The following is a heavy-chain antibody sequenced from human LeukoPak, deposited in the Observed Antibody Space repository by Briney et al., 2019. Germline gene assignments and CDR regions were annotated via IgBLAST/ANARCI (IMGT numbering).Heavy chain of an antibody. Sequence: SETLSLTCTVSGGSFNSYYWSWIRQSPGKGLEWIGYIYYSGSTNYNPSLKSRVTISVDTSKNQYSLKLSSVTAADTAVYYCARRRSITIFGVVLYYFDYWGQGTLVTVSS. CDR1: GGSFNSYY. D-gene: IGHD3-3*01. J-gene: IGHJ4*02. V-gene: IGHV4-59*08. CDR3: ARRRSITIFGVVLYYFDY. CDR2: IYYSGST.